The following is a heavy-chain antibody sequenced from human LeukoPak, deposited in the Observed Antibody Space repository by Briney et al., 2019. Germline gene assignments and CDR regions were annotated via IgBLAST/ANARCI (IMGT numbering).Heavy chain of an antibody. CDR2: ISAYNGNT. J-gene: IGHJ4*02. Sequence: ASVKVSCKASGYTFTSYGISWVRRAPGQGLEWMGWISAYNGNTNYAQKLQGRVTMTTDTSTSTAYMELRSLRSDDTAVYYCARDYYDSSGYNSFDYWGQGTLVTVSS. CDR1: GYTFTSYG. D-gene: IGHD3-22*01. CDR3: ARDYYDSSGYNSFDY. V-gene: IGHV1-18*01.